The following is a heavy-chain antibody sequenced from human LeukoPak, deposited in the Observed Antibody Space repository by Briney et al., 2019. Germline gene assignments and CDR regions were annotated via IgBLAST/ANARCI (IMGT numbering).Heavy chain of an antibody. V-gene: IGHV4-39*07. J-gene: IGHJ4*02. CDR3: ARVTDYYGRGDY. CDR2: IYYSGST. D-gene: IGHD3-10*01. CDR1: GGSISSYY. Sequence: PSETLSLTCTVSGGSISSYYWGWIRQPPGKGLEWIGSIYYSGSTYYNPSLKSRVTISVDTSKNQFSLKLSSVTAADTAVYYCARVTDYYGRGDYWGQGTLVTVSS.